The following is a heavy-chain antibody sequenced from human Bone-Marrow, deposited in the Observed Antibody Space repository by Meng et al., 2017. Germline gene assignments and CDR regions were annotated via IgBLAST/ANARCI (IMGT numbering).Heavy chain of an antibody. CDR3: ARECYGGNPLGYYYYYGMDV. CDR1: GGTFSSYA. J-gene: IGHJ6*02. D-gene: IGHD4-23*01. Sequence: SVKVSCKASGGTFSSYAISWVRQAPGQGLEWMGGIIPIFGTANYAQKFQGRVTITTDESTSTAYMELSSLRSEDTAVYYCARECYGGNPLGYYYYYGMDVWGQGTTVTVSS. CDR2: IIPIFGTA. V-gene: IGHV1-69*05.